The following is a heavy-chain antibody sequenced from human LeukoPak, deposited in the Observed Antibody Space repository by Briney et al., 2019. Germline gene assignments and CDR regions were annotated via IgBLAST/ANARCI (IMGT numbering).Heavy chain of an antibody. CDR3: AFRTPVDIVATLGERVKKGLDY. Sequence: ASVKVSCKASGYTFTSYDINWLRQATGQGLEWMGWMNPNSGNTGYAQKFQGRVTMTRNTSMSTAYMELSSLRSEDTAVYYCAFRTPVDIVATLGERVKKGLDYWGQGTLVTVSS. D-gene: IGHD5-12*01. J-gene: IGHJ4*02. V-gene: IGHV1-8*01. CDR1: GYTFTSYD. CDR2: MNPNSGNT.